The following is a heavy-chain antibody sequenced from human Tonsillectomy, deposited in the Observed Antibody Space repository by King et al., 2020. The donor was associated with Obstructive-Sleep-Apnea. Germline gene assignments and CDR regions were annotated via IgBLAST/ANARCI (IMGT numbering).Heavy chain of an antibody. V-gene: IGHV1-46*01. CDR3: AGGWYSSRWSDNWFDP. CDR1: GYASTTYY. D-gene: IGHD6-13*01. CDR2: INPSGSSA. J-gene: IGHJ5*02. Sequence: QLVQSGAEVKKPGASVELSCKASGYASTTYYVQWVRQAPGQGLEWMGIINPSGSSATYAQKFQGRVTMTRDTSTRTVYMQLSSLRSEDTALYFCAGGWYSSRWSDNWFDPWGQGTLVTVS.